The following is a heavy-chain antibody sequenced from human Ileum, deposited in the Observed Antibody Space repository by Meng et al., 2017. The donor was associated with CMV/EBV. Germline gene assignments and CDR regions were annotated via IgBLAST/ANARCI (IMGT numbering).Heavy chain of an antibody. CDR2: ISLDGNYA. V-gene: IGHV3-30*04. Sequence: GGSLRLSCAASGFTFSSYPMHWVRQAPGKGLEWVALISLDGNYAYYEDSVKGRFTISRDNSNNTVDLQMKSLTPEDTAVYYCAIALEVVWIGFSSGNWFDPWGQGTRVTVSS. J-gene: IGHJ5*02. CDR1: GFTFSSYP. CDR3: AIALEVVWIGFSSGNWFDP. D-gene: IGHD2-15*01.